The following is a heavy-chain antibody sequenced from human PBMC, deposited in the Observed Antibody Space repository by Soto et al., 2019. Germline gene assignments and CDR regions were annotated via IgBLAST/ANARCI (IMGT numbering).Heavy chain of an antibody. D-gene: IGHD7-27*01. V-gene: IGHV5-10-1*03. J-gene: IGHJ3*02. CDR2: IDPSDSET. CDR3: ASLGHFLGTCDM. Sequence: EVQLVQSGAEVKKPGESLRISCKGSGDIFSGKWISWLRQMPGKALEWMGKIDPSDSETNYSPSFQGHVTMSADKSIVTAYLQWSRLKASDTAMYYCASLGHFLGTCDMWGQGTMVTVSS. CDR1: GDIFSGKW.